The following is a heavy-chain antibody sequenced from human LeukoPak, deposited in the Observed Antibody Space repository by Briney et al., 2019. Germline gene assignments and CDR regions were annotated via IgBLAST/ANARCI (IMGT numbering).Heavy chain of an antibody. D-gene: IGHD2-2*01. J-gene: IGHJ4*02. CDR3: ATGLLVVPAGLPDY. CDR2: INTDGSST. CDR1: GFTFSSYW. Sequence: GGSLRLSCAASGFTFSSYWMHWVRQAPGKGLVWVSRINTDGSSTTYADSVKGRFTMPRDNAKNTLYLQMNSLRADDTAVYYCATGLLVVPAGLPDYWGQGTLVIVSS. V-gene: IGHV3-74*03.